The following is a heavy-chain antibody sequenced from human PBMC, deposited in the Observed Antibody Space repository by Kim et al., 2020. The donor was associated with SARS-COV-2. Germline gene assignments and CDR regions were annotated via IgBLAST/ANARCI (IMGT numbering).Heavy chain of an antibody. Sequence: SETLSLTCTVSGGSISSYYWSWIRQPPGKGLEWIGYIYYSGSTNYNPSLKSRVTISVDTSKNQFSLKLSSVTAADTAVYYCARADYDILTGSLYYFDYWGQGTLVTVSS. CDR3: ARADYDILTGSLYYFDY. V-gene: IGHV4-59*01. D-gene: IGHD3-9*01. J-gene: IGHJ4*02. CDR2: IYYSGST. CDR1: GGSISSYY.